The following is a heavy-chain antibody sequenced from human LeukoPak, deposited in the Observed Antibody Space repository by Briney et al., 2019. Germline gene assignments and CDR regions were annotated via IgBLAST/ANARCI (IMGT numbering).Heavy chain of an antibody. CDR2: VYHNGET. V-gene: IGHV4-38-2*02. CDR1: GYSISTNYY. J-gene: IGHJ6*04. D-gene: IGHD1-26*01. Sequence: PSETLSLTCTVSGYSISTNYYWAWIRQSPGTVLERIGSVYHNGETYYNPSLKSLVIISVDTSKNEFSLRLTSVTAADTAVYYCVTPRSWELSEMAVWGKGTTVIVSS. CDR3: VTPRSWELSEMAV.